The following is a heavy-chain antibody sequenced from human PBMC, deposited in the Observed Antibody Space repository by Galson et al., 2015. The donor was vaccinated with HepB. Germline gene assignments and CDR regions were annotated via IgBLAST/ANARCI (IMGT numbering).Heavy chain of an antibody. CDR3: ARDEAPCGSCYPGAYNWFDP. Sequence: SVKVSCKASGYTFTSYAMHWVRQAPGQRLEWMGWINAGNGNTKYSQKFQGRVTITRDTSASTAYMELSSLRSEDTAVYYCARDEAPCGSCYPGAYNWFDPWGQGTLVTVSS. J-gene: IGHJ5*02. CDR2: INAGNGNT. CDR1: GYTFTSYA. D-gene: IGHD2-15*01. V-gene: IGHV1-3*01.